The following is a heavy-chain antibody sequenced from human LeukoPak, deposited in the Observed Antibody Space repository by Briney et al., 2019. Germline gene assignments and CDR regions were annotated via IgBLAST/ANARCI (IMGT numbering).Heavy chain of an antibody. CDR3: AKDRRPRSGGSSNPNWFDP. J-gene: IGHJ5*02. V-gene: IGHV3-48*03. Sequence: PGGSLRLSCAASGFTFSSYEMNWVRQAPGKGLEWVSYISSSGSTIYYADSVKGRFTISRDNAKNTLYLQMNSLRAEDTAVYYCAKDRRPRSGGSSNPNWFDPWGQGTLVTVSS. D-gene: IGHD2-15*01. CDR2: ISSSGSTI. CDR1: GFTFSSYE.